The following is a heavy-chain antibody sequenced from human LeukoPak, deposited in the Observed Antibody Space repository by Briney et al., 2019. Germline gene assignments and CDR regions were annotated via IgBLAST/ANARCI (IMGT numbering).Heavy chain of an antibody. V-gene: IGHV3-7*01. D-gene: IGHD4-11*01. CDR3: AREYHSNHYY. Sequence: PGGSLRLSCTVSGFTFSSYWMSWVRQAPGKGLEWVANIKQDGGERFYVDSVKGRFTISRDNAKNSLYLQMNSLRVEDTAVYYCAREYHSNHYYWGQGTLVTVSS. CDR2: IKQDGGER. J-gene: IGHJ4*02. CDR1: GFTFSSYW.